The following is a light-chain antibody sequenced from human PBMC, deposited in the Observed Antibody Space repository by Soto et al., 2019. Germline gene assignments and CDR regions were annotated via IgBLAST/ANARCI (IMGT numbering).Light chain of an antibody. V-gene: IGKV3-11*01. Sequence: PGERATLSCRASQSVSSYLAWYQHKPGQAPRLLIYDASNRATGIPARFSGSGSGTDFTLTISSLEPEDFAVYYCQQRADWPPLTFGGGTKVEIK. J-gene: IGKJ4*01. CDR3: QQRADWPPLT. CDR2: DAS. CDR1: QSVSSY.